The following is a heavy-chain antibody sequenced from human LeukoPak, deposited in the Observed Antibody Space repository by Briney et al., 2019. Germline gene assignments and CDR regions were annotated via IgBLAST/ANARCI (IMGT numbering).Heavy chain of an antibody. Sequence: GTSLRLSCEASGFTFSTFPMHWVRQTPDKGLEWVAVISDDGRDIYYADSVKGRFTISRDNSKNTLYLQMNSLIPEDTAVVYCARVGRVSIYPSYMDVWGKGTTVTVSS. CDR3: ARVGRVSIYPSYMDV. J-gene: IGHJ6*03. V-gene: IGHV3-30*04. CDR1: GFTFSTFP. CDR2: ISDDGRDI. D-gene: IGHD6-6*01.